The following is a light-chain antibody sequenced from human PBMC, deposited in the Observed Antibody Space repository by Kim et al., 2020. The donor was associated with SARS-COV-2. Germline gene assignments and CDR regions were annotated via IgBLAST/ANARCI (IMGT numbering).Light chain of an antibody. CDR2: DVS. V-gene: IGLV2-14*03. CDR3: SSYTSNNTQV. J-gene: IGLJ3*02. Sequence: QSALIQPASVSGSPGQSITITCTGTSSDVGTYKYVSWYQQHPGKAPKLMIYDVSDRPSGISNRFSGSKSGNTAYLTISGLQAEDEADYYCSSYTSNNTQVFGGGTKLTVL. CDR1: SSDVGTYKY.